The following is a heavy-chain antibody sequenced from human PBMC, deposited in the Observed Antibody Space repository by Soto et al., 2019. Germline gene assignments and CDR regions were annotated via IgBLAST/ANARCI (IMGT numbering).Heavy chain of an antibody. CDR1: GFTFSSYE. V-gene: IGHV3-48*03. J-gene: IGHJ6*02. Sequence: GGSLRHCCAVSGFTFSSYEMNWVRQAPGKGLEWVSYIGTSGKTIYYADSVRGRFAISRDNAKNSLYLQMNSLRAEDTAVYFCARDPAIYSGKFDYGLDVWGRGTTVTVSS. CDR3: ARDPAIYSGKFDYGLDV. CDR2: IGTSGKTI. D-gene: IGHD4-4*01.